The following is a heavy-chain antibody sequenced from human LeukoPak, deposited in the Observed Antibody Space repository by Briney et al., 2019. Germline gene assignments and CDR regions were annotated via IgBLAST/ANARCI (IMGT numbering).Heavy chain of an antibody. D-gene: IGHD6-13*01. Sequence: GESLKISCKGSGYSFTTYWIGWVRQMPGKGLEWMGIIYPGDSDTRYSPSFQGQVTISADKSISTAYLQWSSLKASDTAMYYCATAGIAAALGTYYYYGMDVWGQGTTVTVSS. CDR3: ATAGIAAALGTYYYYGMDV. CDR1: GYSFTTYW. CDR2: IYPGDSDT. J-gene: IGHJ6*01. V-gene: IGHV5-51*01.